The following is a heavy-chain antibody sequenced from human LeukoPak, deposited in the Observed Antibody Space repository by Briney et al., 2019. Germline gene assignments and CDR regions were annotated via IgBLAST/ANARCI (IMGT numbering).Heavy chain of an antibody. V-gene: IGHV5-51*01. CDR3: ASYKVRGVIPYYFDY. Sequence: GESLKISCKGSGYSFSNYWIGWVRQVPGKGLEWMGIIYPGDSDTRYSPSFQGQVTISADKSIITAYLQWSSLKASDTAMYYCASYKVRGVIPYYFDYWGQGTLVTVSS. CDR1: GYSFSNYW. D-gene: IGHD3-10*02. J-gene: IGHJ4*02. CDR2: IYPGDSDT.